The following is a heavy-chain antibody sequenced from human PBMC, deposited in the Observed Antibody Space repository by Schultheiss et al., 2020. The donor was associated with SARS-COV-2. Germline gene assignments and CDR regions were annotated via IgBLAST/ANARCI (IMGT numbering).Heavy chain of an antibody. V-gene: IGHV4-34*01. CDR3: ARNCGGDCYYYYGMDV. CDR1: GGSFSGYY. CDR2: INHSGST. J-gene: IGHJ6*02. Sequence: SQTLSLTCAVYGGSFSGYYWSWIRQPPGKGLEWIGEINHSGSTNYNPSLKSRVTISVDTSKNQFSLKLSSVTAADTAVYYCARNCGGDCYYYYGMDVWGQGTTVTVSS. D-gene: IGHD2-21*01.